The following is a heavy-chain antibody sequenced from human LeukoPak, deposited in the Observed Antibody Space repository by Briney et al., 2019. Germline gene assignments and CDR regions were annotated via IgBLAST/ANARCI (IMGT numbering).Heavy chain of an antibody. D-gene: IGHD3-22*01. CDR2: INYSGRT. Sequence: SETLSRTCAVYGGSFSGYYWTWIRQPPGKGPEWIGEINYSGRTNYNPSLKSRVTISVDTSKNQFSLKVSSVTAADTAVYYCARGPSERYYESSGYYYFDYWGQGSLVTVSS. J-gene: IGHJ4*02. CDR3: ARGPSERYYESSGYYYFDY. CDR1: GGSFSGYY. V-gene: IGHV4-34*01.